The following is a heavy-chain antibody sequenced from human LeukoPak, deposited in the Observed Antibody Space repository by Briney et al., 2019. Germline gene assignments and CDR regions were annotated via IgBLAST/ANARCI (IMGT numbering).Heavy chain of an antibody. CDR1: GFTFSIYA. J-gene: IGHJ4*02. CDR3: AKSITGTPAGFDY. CDR2: ISGSGGST. D-gene: IGHD1-7*01. V-gene: IGHV3-23*01. Sequence: GGSLRLSCAASGFTFSIYAMNWVRQAPGKGLEWVSAISGSGGSTYYADPVKGRFTISRDNSKNTLYLQMNSLRAEDTAIYYCAKSITGTPAGFDYWGQGTLVTVSS.